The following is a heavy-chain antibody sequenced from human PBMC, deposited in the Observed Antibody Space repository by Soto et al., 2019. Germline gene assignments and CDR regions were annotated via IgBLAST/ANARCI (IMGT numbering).Heavy chain of an antibody. CDR2: IDPSDSQT. V-gene: IGHV5-10-1*01. J-gene: IGHJ4*03. CDR1: GYSFAGYW. Sequence: GESLKISCKGSGYSFAGYWITRVPQKPGKGLEWMGRIDPSDSQTYYSPSFRGHVTISATKSITTVFLQWSRLRASETAMYYSARQTYAFHTGPNSQCYFDFWGQGTSVTGSS. D-gene: IGHD2-2*01. CDR3: ARQTYAFHTGPNSQCYFDF.